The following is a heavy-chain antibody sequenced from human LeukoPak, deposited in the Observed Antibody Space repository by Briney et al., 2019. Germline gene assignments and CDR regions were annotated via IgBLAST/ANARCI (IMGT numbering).Heavy chain of an antibody. Sequence: GSVKVSCKASGYTFTSYYMHWVRQAPGQGLEWMGIINPSGGSTSYAQKLQGRVTMTRDTSTSTVYMELSSLRSEDTAVYYCARDRRYGSGSYYLVYWGQGTLVTVSS. CDR1: GYTFTSYY. V-gene: IGHV1-46*01. CDR2: INPSGGST. J-gene: IGHJ4*02. CDR3: ARDRRYGSGSYYLVY. D-gene: IGHD3-10*01.